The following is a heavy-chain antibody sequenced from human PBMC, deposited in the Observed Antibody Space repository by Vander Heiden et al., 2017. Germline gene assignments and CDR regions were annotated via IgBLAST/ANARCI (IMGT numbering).Heavy chain of an antibody. Sequence: EVQLVESGGGLVQPGWSLSLSCAASGFTFSDHYMDWVRQAPGKGLEWVGRTRNKANSYTTEYAASVKGRFTISRDGSKDSLYLQMNSLKTEDTAVYHCARVGVTGRDWYFDLWGRGTLVTVSS. CDR3: ARVGVTGRDWYFDL. CDR1: GFTFSDHY. D-gene: IGHD1-20*01. J-gene: IGHJ2*01. V-gene: IGHV3-72*01. CDR2: TRNKANSYTT.